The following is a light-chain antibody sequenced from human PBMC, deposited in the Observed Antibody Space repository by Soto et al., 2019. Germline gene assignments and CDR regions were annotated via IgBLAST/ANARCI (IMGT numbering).Light chain of an antibody. CDR1: SSDVGSYKF. J-gene: IGLJ2*01. Sequence: QSVLTQPASVSGSPGQSITISCTGTSSDVGSYKFVSWYQQYPGKVPKLIIYEATKRPSGVSNRFSGSKSGNTASLTISGLQSEDEADYYCCSYAGDRTLIFGGGTKVTVL. CDR2: EAT. CDR3: CSYAGDRTLI. V-gene: IGLV2-23*01.